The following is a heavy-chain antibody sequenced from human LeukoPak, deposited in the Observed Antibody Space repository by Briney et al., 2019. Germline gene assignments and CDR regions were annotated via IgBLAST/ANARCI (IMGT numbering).Heavy chain of an antibody. J-gene: IGHJ4*02. D-gene: IGHD3-22*01. V-gene: IGHV3-23*01. CDR3: AKDPRDYDSSGYYLYYFDY. CDR1: GFTFSSYA. CDR2: ISGSGGST. Sequence: PGGSLRLSCAASGFTFSSYAMSWVRQAPGKGLEWVSAISGSGGSTYYADSVKGRFTISRDNSKNTLYLQMNSLRAEDTAVYYCAKDPRDYDSSGYYLYYFDYWGQGTLVTVS.